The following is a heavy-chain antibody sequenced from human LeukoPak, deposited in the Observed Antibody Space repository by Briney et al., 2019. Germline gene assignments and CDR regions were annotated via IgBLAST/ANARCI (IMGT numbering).Heavy chain of an antibody. J-gene: IGHJ4*02. CDR3: AETGRGGSGSYFVDY. CDR1: GGSISSSSYY. CDR2: IYYSRST. V-gene: IGHV4-39*01. D-gene: IGHD3-10*01. Sequence: SETLSLTCTVSGGSISSSSYYWGWLRQPPGTGLEWIGSIYYSRSTYYNASLKSRLTICVDTSKNQFSLKLSSVTAADTAVYYCAETGRGGSGSYFVDYWGQGTLVTVSS.